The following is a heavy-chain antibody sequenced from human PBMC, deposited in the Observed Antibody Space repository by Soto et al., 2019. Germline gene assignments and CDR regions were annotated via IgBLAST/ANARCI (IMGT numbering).Heavy chain of an antibody. D-gene: IGHD3-22*01. V-gene: IGHV3-23*01. J-gene: IGHJ4*02. Sequence: GGSLRLSCAASGFTFSSYAMSWVRQAPGKGLEWVSAISGSGGSTYYADSVKGRFTISRDNSKNTLYLQMNSLRAEDTAVYYCAKVAYYYDSSGYYSGYFDYWGQGTLVTVSS. CDR3: AKVAYYYDSSGYYSGYFDY. CDR1: GFTFSSYA. CDR2: ISGSGGST.